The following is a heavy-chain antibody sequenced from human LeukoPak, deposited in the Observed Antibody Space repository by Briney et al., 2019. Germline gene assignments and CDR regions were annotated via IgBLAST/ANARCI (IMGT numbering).Heavy chain of an antibody. CDR3: ARDLDYYDSSGYLDAFDI. Sequence: SGRSLRLSCAVSGFTVSSNYMSWVRQAPGKGLEWVSVIYSGVSTYYADSVKGRFTISRDNSKNTLCLQMNSLRAEDTAVYYCARDLDYYDSSGYLDAFDIWGQGTMVTVSS. D-gene: IGHD3-22*01. CDR1: GFTVSSNY. J-gene: IGHJ3*02. CDR2: IYSGVST. V-gene: IGHV3-66*01.